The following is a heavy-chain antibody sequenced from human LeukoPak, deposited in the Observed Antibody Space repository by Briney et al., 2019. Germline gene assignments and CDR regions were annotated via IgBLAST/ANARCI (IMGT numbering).Heavy chain of an antibody. D-gene: IGHD3-10*01. CDR3: ARSGFGELTRWFDP. Sequence: SVKVSCKASGGTFSSYAISWVRQAPGQGLEWMGRITPIFGTANYAQKFQGRVTITTDESTSTAYMELSSLRSEDTAVYYCARSGFGELTRWFDPWGQGTLVTVSS. V-gene: IGHV1-69*05. CDR2: ITPIFGTA. J-gene: IGHJ5*02. CDR1: GGTFSSYA.